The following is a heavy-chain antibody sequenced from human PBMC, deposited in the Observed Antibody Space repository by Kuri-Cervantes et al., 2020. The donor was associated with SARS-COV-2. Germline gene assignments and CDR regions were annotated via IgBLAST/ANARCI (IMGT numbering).Heavy chain of an antibody. CDR2: IIPIFGTA. CDR3: ARGIVVPATSRWNWFDP. V-gene: IGHV1-69*13. Sequence: SVKVSCKASGCTFSSYAISWVRQAPGQGLEWMGGIIPIFGTANYGQKFQGRVTITADESTSTAYMELSSLRSEDTAVYYCARGIVVPATSRWNWFDPWGQGTLVTVSS. CDR1: GCTFSSYA. D-gene: IGHD2-15*01. J-gene: IGHJ5*02.